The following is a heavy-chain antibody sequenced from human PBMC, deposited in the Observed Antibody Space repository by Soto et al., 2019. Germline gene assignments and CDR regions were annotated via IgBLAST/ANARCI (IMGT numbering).Heavy chain of an antibody. D-gene: IGHD1-1*01. J-gene: IGHJ5*02. V-gene: IGHV4-38-2*02. Sequence: PSETLSLTCAVSGYSISSGYYWGWIRQPPGKGLEWIGSIYHSGSTYYNPSLKSRVTISVDTSKNQFSLKLSSVTAADTAVYYCARDEIQDWKYNWFDHWGQGTLVNVS. CDR3: ARDEIQDWKYNWFDH. CDR1: GYSISSGYY. CDR2: IYHSGST.